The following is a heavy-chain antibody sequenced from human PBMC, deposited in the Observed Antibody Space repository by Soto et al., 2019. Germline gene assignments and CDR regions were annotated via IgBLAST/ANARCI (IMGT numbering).Heavy chain of an antibody. CDR2: IHYSGST. CDR1: GDSISSYY. J-gene: IGHJ4*02. CDR3: ARGAPVVNDY. V-gene: IGHV4-59*12. D-gene: IGHD3-22*01. Sequence: SETLSLTCTVSGDSISSYYWSWIRQPPGKGLEWIGYIHYSGSTNYNPSLKSRVTISVDTSKNQFSLKLSSVTAADTAVYYCARGAPVVNDYWGQGTLVTVSS.